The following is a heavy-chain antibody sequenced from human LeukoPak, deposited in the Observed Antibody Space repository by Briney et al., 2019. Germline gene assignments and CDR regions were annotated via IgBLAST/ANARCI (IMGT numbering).Heavy chain of an antibody. CDR3: VRGCMFCDWKTWFDP. Sequence: PGGSLRLSCAASGFTFTNYDMHWVRQATGKGPERVAAVGTLHDTFYPDSVKGRFTISREDVKSSLYLQMNSLRAGDTAVYYCVRGCMFCDWKTWFDPWGQGTLVTVSS. CDR2: VGTLHDT. CDR1: GFTFTNYD. J-gene: IGHJ5*02. V-gene: IGHV3-13*01. D-gene: IGHD2-8*01.